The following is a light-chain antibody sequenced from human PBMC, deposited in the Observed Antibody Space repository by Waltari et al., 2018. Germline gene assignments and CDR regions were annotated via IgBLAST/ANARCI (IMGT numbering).Light chain of an antibody. CDR3: AAWDDSLNGVV. CDR2: YDD. V-gene: IGLV1-36*01. CDR1: SSNIGNNA. Sequence: QSVLTQSPSVSAAPRQRVTISCSGSSSNIGNNAVSWYQQLPGKAPKLLIYYDDVLPSGVSDRFSGSKSGTSASLAINGLQSEDEADYYCAAWDDSLNGVVFGGGTKLTVL. J-gene: IGLJ2*01.